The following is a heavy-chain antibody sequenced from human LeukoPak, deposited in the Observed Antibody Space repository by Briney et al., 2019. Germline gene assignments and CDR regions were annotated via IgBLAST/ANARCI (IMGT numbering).Heavy chain of an antibody. CDR2: IYGNGNT. CDR1: GGSISSGTYY. J-gene: IGHJ5*02. CDR3: ATDHYYDSKLDP. D-gene: IGHD3-22*01. V-gene: IGHV4-61*02. Sequence: PSETLSLTCTVSGGSISSGTYYWTWIRQPAGKGLEWIGRIYGNGNTNYNPSLKSRVTISVDTSKNQFSLKLSSVTAADTAMYYCATDHYYDSKLDPWGQGTLVTVS.